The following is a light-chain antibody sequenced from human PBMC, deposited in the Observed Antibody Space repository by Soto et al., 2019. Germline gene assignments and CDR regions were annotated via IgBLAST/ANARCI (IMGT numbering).Light chain of an antibody. CDR3: QQYGSSPRT. CDR1: QSVSSSY. CDR2: GAS. J-gene: IGKJ1*01. Sequence: EIVLTQSPGTLSLSPWERATLSCRASQSVSSSYLAWYQQKPGQAPRLLIYGASSRATGIPDRFSGSGSGTDFTLTISRLEPEAFAVYYCQQYGSSPRTFGQGTKVEIK. V-gene: IGKV3-20*01.